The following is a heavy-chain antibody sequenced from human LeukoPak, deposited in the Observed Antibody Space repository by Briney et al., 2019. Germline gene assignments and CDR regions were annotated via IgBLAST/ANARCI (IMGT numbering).Heavy chain of an antibody. V-gene: IGHV4-39*01. Sequence: PSETLSLTCSVSGGSFSGYHWRWIRQPPGKGLEWIGSIYYSGSTYYNPSLKSRVTISVDTSKNQFSLKLSSVTAADTAVYYCARRDYGRAFDYWGQGTLVTVSS. CDR1: GGSFSGYH. J-gene: IGHJ4*02. CDR3: ARRDYGRAFDY. D-gene: IGHD4-17*01. CDR2: IYYSGST.